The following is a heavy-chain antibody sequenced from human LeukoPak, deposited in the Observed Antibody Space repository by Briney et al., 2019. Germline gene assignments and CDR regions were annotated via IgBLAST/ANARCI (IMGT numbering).Heavy chain of an antibody. D-gene: IGHD6-19*01. CDR2: ISYDGSNK. Sequence: PGGSLRLSCAASGFPFSSYGIHWVRQAPGKGLEWVAVISYDGSNKYYADSVKGRFTISRDNSKNTLYLQMNSLRAEDTAVYYCAKDLSSGWTWGAFDIWGQGTMVTVSS. CDR3: AKDLSSGWTWGAFDI. J-gene: IGHJ3*02. CDR1: GFPFSSYG. V-gene: IGHV3-30*18.